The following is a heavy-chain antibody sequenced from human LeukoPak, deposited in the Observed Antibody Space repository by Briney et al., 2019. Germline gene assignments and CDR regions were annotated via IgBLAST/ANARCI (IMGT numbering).Heavy chain of an antibody. CDR3: ARAGVGATQGVNF. CDR2: ISSSSSTI. D-gene: IGHD1-26*01. Sequence: GGSLRLSCAASGFTFSNYSMNWVRQSPGKGLEWVSYISSSSSTIYYADSVKGRFTISRDNAKNSLYLQMNSLRAEDTAVYYCARAGVGATQGVNFWGQGTLVTVSS. J-gene: IGHJ1*01. V-gene: IGHV3-48*01. CDR1: GFTFSNYS.